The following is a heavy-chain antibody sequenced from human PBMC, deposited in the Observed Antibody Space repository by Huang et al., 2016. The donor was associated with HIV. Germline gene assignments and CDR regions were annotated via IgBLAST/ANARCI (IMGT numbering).Heavy chain of an antibody. Sequence: QVQLQESGPGLVKPSETLSLTCTVSGGSVSSGSYYWSWIRQPPGKGLEWIGYSYYRGSTNYNPALKSRVTISVDTSKNQFSLKLSPVTAADTAVYYCARDTPLGATTGFDYWGQGTLVTVSS. V-gene: IGHV4-61*01. CDR1: GGSVSSGSYY. CDR3: ARDTPLGATTGFDY. J-gene: IGHJ4*02. D-gene: IGHD1-26*01. CDR2: SYYRGST.